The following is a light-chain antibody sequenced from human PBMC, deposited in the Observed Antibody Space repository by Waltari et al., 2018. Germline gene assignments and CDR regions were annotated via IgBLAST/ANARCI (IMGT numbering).Light chain of an antibody. V-gene: IGLV2-11*01. CDR3: CSFAGTYTWV. CDR2: DVT. CDR1: TRDVGGYTY. J-gene: IGLJ3*02. Sequence: SALTQPRSVSGSPGRSVTISRTATTRDVGGYTYVPWYQHHPGKAPKLMIFDVTQRPSGVPDRFSGSKSANTASLTISGLQAEDEADYYCCSFAGTYTWVFGGGTKVTVL.